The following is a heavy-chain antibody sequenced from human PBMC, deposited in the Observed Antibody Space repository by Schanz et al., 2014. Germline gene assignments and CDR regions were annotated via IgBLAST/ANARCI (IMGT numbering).Heavy chain of an antibody. CDR2: INPNSGGT. CDR3: ARELRLEYYFDY. V-gene: IGHV1-2*02. J-gene: IGHJ4*02. Sequence: QVQLVQSGAEVKNPGASVKVSCKASGYTFINSDINWVRQAAGQGLEWMGRINPNSGGTNYAQKFQGRVTMTRDTSISTAYMELSSLRSDDTAVYYCARELRLEYYFDYWGQGTQVTVSS. CDR1: GYTFINSD. D-gene: IGHD4-17*01.